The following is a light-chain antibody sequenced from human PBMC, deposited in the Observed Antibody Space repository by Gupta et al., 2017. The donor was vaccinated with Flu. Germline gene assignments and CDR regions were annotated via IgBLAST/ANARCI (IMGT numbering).Light chain of an antibody. CDR2: KDT. J-gene: IGLJ3*02. Sequence: VSVSPGQTATITCSGDTLSTQYTYWYQQKPGRAPILVIFKDTKRPSGIPERFSASNSGTTVTLTISGVQAEDEAAYYCQSADNSGSYVVFGGGTQLTV. V-gene: IGLV3-25*03. CDR3: QSADNSGSYVV. CDR1: TLSTQY.